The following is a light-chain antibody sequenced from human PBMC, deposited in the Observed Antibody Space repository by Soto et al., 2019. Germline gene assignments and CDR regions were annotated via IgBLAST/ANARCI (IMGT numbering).Light chain of an antibody. CDR2: EVT. CDR3: SSFTSRXTFV. V-gene: IGLV2-14*01. J-gene: IGLJ1*01. Sequence: QSFLTQPASVSGSPVQSIAISCTGTRSDVGAYNYFSWYQQHPGKAPKLMISEVTNRPSGVSDRFSGSKSGNTASLTISGLQAEDAADYYCSSFTSRXTFVVGTGTKVXV. CDR1: RSDVGAYNY.